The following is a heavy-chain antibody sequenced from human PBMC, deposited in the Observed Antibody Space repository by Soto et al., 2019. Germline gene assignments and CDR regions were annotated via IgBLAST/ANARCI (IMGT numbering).Heavy chain of an antibody. CDR3: VRQPDWPLAGDD. CDR2: IYYSGTT. CDR1: GASISSPTYY. Sequence: QLLLQESGPGLVKPSETLSLSCTVSGASISSPTYYWGWIRQSPGKGLEWIGSIYYSGTTHYSPSLKSRVTLSIDTSKMPFSLSLTSVTAADTAIYYCVRQPDWPLAGDDWGQGTLVTVSS. J-gene: IGHJ4*02. V-gene: IGHV4-39*01. D-gene: IGHD6-19*01.